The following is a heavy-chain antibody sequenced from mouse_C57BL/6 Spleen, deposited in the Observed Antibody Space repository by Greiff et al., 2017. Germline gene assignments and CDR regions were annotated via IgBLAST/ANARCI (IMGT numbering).Heavy chain of an antibody. CDR2: INYDGSST. CDR1: GFTFSDYY. J-gene: IGHJ4*01. CDR3: ARDSGGSSPYAMDY. V-gene: IGHV5-16*01. Sequence: EVKVVESEGGLVQPGSSMKLSCTASGFTFSDYYMAWVRQVPEKGLEWVANINYDGSSTYYLDSLKSRFIISRDNAKNILYLQMSSLKSEDTATYYCARDSGGSSPYAMDYWGQGTSVTVSS. D-gene: IGHD1-1*01.